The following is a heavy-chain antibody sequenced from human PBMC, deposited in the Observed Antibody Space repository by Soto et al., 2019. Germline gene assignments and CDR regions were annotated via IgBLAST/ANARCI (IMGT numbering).Heavy chain of an antibody. D-gene: IGHD5-18*01. CDR2: IIPIFGTA. Sequence: QVQLVQSGAEVKKPGSSVKVSCKASGGTFSSYAISWVRQAPGQGLEWMEGIIPIFGTANYAQKFQGRVTITADESTSTAYMELSSLRSEDTAVYYCATPTSDTATYYYYGMDVWGQGTTVTVSS. V-gene: IGHV1-69*01. CDR3: ATPTSDTATYYYYGMDV. J-gene: IGHJ6*02. CDR1: GGTFSSYA.